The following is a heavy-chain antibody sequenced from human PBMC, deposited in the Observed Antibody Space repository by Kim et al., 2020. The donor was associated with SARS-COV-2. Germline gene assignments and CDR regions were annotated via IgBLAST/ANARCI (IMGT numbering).Heavy chain of an antibody. CDR3: ARDSGSYPLYYFDY. J-gene: IGHJ4*02. Sequence: ADSVKGRFTISRDNSKNTLYLQMNSLRAEDTAVYYCARDSGSYPLYYFDYWGQGTLVTVSS. V-gene: IGHV3-30*01. D-gene: IGHD1-26*01.